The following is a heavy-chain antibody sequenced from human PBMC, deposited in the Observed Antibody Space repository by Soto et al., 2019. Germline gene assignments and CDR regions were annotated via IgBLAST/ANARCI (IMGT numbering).Heavy chain of an antibody. V-gene: IGHV4-59*01. D-gene: IGHD2-15*01. Sequence: QVQLQESGPGLVKPSETLSLTCTVSGASISDYYWSWIRQPPGKGLEWIGYSGNTNYNPSLTSRVARSRERSRSHWSRKLSAVTAADTAVYYCWFSGGGSTDYWGQGSLVTVSS. J-gene: IGHJ4*02. CDR3: WFSGGGSTDY. CDR1: GASISDYY. CDR2: YSGNT.